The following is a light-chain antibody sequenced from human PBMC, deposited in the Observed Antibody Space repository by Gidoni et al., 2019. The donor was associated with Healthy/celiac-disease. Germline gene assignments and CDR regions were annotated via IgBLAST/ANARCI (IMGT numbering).Light chain of an antibody. V-gene: IGKV1-39*01. J-gene: IGKJ5*01. Sequence: DIQMTQSPYSLSASVGDRVTITCRASQSIRSYLNWYQQKPGKAPKLLIYAASSLQSGVPSRFSGSGSGTDFTLTISSLQPDDFATYYCQQSYSTPITFGQGTRLEIK. CDR1: QSIRSY. CDR2: AAS. CDR3: QQSYSTPIT.